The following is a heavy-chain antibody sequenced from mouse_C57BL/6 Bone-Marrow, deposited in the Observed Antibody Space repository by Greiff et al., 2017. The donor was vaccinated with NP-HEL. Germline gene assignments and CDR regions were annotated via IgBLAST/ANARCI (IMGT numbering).Heavy chain of an antibody. CDR3: TTLTGPFDY. V-gene: IGHV14-4*01. CDR1: GFNIKDDY. D-gene: IGHD4-1*01. Sequence: VQLQQPGAELVRPGASVKLSCTASGFNIKDDYMHWVKQRPEQGLEWIGWIDPENGDTEYASKFQGKATITADTSSNTAYLQLSSLTSEDTAVYYCTTLTGPFDYWGQGTTLTVSS. J-gene: IGHJ2*01. CDR2: IDPENGDT.